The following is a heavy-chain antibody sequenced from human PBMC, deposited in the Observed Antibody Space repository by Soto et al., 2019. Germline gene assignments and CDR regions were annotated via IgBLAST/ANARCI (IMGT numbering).Heavy chain of an antibody. CDR1: GYTFTGYY. D-gene: IGHD5-18*01. Sequence: ASVKVSCKASGYTFTGYYMHWVRQAPGQGLEWMGWINPNSGGTNYAQKFQGRVTMTRDTSISTAYMELSRLRSDDTNVYYCARVRSTAMVTGYYYYGMDVWGQGTPVTVSS. CDR2: INPNSGGT. CDR3: ARVRSTAMVTGYYYYGMDV. J-gene: IGHJ6*02. V-gene: IGHV1-2*02.